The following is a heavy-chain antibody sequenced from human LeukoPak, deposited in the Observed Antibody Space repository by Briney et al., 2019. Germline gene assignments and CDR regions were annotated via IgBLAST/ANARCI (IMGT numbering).Heavy chain of an antibody. V-gene: IGHV4-59*01. D-gene: IGHD1-26*01. J-gene: IGHJ5*02. CDR3: ARDQRSYSGSWFDP. CDR1: GGSFSGYY. Sequence: SETLSLTCAVYGGSFSGYYWSWIRQPPGKGLEWIGYIYYSGSTNYNPSLKSRVTISVDTSKNQFSLKLSSVTAADTAVYYCARDQRSYSGSWFDPWGQGTPVTVSS. CDR2: IYYSGST.